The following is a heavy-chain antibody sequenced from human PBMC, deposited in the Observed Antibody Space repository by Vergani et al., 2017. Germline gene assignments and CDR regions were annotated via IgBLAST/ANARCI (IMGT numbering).Heavy chain of an antibody. D-gene: IGHD6-19*01. CDR3: ARDSRGSSWDY. J-gene: IGHJ4*02. V-gene: IGHV3-53*02. CDR2: IYSGGST. CDR1: GFTVSSNY. Sequence: EVQLVETGGGLIQPGGSLRLSCAASGFTVSSNYMSWVRQAPGKGLEWVSVIYSGGSTYYADSVKGRFTISRDNSKNTLYLQMNSLRAEDTAVYYCARDSRGSSWDYWGQGTLVTVSS.